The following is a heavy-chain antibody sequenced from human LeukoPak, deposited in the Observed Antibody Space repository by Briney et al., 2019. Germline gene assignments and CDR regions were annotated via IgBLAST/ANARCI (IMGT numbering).Heavy chain of an antibody. V-gene: IGHV3-11*01. CDR2: ISSSGSTI. Sequence: GGSLRLSYAASGFTFSDYYMSWIRQAPGKGLEWVSYISSSGSTIYYADSVKGRFTISRDNAKNSLYLQMNSLRAEDTAVYYCAREIAVAPDAFDIWGQGTMVTVSS. CDR1: GFTFSDYY. D-gene: IGHD6-19*01. J-gene: IGHJ3*02. CDR3: AREIAVAPDAFDI.